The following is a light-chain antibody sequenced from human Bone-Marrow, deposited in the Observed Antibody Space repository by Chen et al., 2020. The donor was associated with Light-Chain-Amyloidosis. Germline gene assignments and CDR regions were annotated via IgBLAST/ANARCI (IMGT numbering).Light chain of an antibody. Sequence: DIQMTQSPSSLSAPVGDKVTITCQASQDIDNYVNWYQQKPGQAPKVLIYDASNLQAGVPSRFSGSGSGTDFTFTINNLQPEDVATYYCQQYDNVPLGFIFGGGTKVAIK. V-gene: IGKV1-33*01. CDR1: QDIDNY. J-gene: IGKJ4*01. CDR2: DAS. CDR3: QQYDNVPLGFI.